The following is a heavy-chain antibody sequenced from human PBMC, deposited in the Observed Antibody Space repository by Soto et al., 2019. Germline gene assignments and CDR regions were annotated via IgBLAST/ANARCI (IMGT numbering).Heavy chain of an antibody. CDR3: AKYYFGMGV. V-gene: IGHV3-48*03. CDR1: GFTLSNYE. Sequence: EEQLVESGGGFVQPGGSLRLSCAASGFTLSNYEVNWVRQTPGKGLEWVSYISSSGGTFHYADSAQGRFTISRDNAKNTVHLRMNSLRAEDTAVYYCAKYYFGMGVWGQGTTVTVSS. J-gene: IGHJ6*02. CDR2: ISSSGGTF.